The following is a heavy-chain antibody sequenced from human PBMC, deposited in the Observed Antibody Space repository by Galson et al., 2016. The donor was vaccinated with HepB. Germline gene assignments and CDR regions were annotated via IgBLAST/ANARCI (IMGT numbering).Heavy chain of an antibody. CDR2: INSSGST. Sequence: SETLSLTCAVYGGSFSGYHWSWIRQPPEKGLEWVGEINSSGSTNYNPSLKSRVAISIDTSKNQVSLKLSSVTAADTAMYYCASGYILTGLPNWGQGTRVTVSA. D-gene: IGHD3-9*01. CDR1: GGSFSGYH. CDR3: ASGYILTGLPN. V-gene: IGHV4-34*01. J-gene: IGHJ4*02.